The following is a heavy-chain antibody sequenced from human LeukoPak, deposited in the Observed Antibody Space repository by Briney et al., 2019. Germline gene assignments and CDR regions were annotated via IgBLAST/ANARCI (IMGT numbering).Heavy chain of an antibody. V-gene: IGHV3-23*01. J-gene: IGHJ6*04. CDR3: AKAPADYCSSTSSSDV. D-gene: IGHD2-2*01. CDR1: GFTFSSYA. CDR2: ISGSGDNT. Sequence: GGSLRLSCAASGFTFSSYAMSWVRQAPGKGLEWVSSISGSGDNTYYADSVKGRVTISRENSKNTVYLQMNSLRAEDTAVYYCAKAPADYCSSTSSSDVWGKGTTVTVSS.